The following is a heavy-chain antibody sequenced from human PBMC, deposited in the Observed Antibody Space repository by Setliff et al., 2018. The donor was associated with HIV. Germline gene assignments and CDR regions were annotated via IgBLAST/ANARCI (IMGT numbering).Heavy chain of an antibody. CDR1: GFTFSSYS. CDR2: ISSSSNYI. CDR3: ARDHGFPPWPSHSRGSMDY. V-gene: IGHV3-21*01. D-gene: IGHD6-19*01. J-gene: IGHJ4*02. Sequence: GGSLRLSCAASGFTFSSYSMHWVRQAPGKGLEWVSSISSSSNYIYYADSVKGRFTISRDNAKNSLYLQMNSLRAEDTAVYYCARDHGFPPWPSHSRGSMDYWGQGTLVTVSS.